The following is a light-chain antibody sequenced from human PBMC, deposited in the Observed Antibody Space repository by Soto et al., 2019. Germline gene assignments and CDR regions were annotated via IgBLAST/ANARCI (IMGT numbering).Light chain of an antibody. CDR3: QQAYSFPIT. J-gene: IGKJ5*01. V-gene: IGKV1D-12*01. CDR1: QDIAAY. Sequence: DIQVNQSPSSVSASVGERVTISFRASQDIAAYLAWYQHKPGRAPELLXHAASSLQSGVPSRFSGSGSGTDFTLTINSLKNEDFATYYCQQAYSFPITFGQGTRLEI. CDR2: AAS.